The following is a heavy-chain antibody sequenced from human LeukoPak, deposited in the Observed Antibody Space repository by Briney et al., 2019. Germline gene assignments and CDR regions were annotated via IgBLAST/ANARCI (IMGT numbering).Heavy chain of an antibody. J-gene: IGHJ4*02. D-gene: IGHD1-26*01. CDR2: ISSSSSTI. CDR3: ARDRGGRYSAIDY. Sequence: GGSLRLSCAASGFTFSSYSMNWVRQAPGKGLEWVSFISSSSSTIYYADSVKGRFTISRDNAKNSLYLQMNSLRAEDTAVYYCARDRGGRYSAIDYWGQRTLVTVSS. V-gene: IGHV3-48*04. CDR1: GFTFSSYS.